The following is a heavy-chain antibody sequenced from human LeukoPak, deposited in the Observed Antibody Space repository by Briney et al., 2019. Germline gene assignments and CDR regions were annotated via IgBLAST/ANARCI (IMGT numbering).Heavy chain of an antibody. Sequence: SQTLSLTCTVSGGSISSGSYYWSWIRQPAGKGLEWIGRIYTSGSTNYNPSLRSRVTISVDTSKNQFSLKLSSVTAADTAVYYCARDGVGASIRNWGQGTLVTVSS. V-gene: IGHV4-61*02. CDR3: ARDGVGASIRN. J-gene: IGHJ4*02. CDR1: GGSISSGSYY. CDR2: IYTSGST. D-gene: IGHD1-26*01.